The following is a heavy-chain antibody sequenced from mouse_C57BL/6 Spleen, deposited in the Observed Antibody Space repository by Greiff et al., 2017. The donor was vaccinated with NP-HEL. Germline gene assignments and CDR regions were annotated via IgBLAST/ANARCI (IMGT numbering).Heavy chain of an antibody. CDR3: ARSTYYYGSSYGVDY. Sequence: QVQLQQPGAELVRPGTSVKLSCKASGYTFTSYWMHWVKQRPGQGLEWIGVIDPSDSYTNYNQKFKGKATLTVDTSSSTAYMQLSSLTSEDSAVYYCARSTYYYGSSYGVDYWGKGTTLTVSS. D-gene: IGHD1-1*01. CDR2: IDPSDSYT. CDR1: GYTFTSYW. V-gene: IGHV1-59*01. J-gene: IGHJ2*01.